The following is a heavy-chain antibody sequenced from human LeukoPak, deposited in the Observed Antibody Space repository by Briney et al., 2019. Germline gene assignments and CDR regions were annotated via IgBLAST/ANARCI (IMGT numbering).Heavy chain of an antibody. Sequence: SETLSLTCAVSGYSISSGYYWGWIRQPPGKGLEWIGSIYHGGSTYYNPSLKSRVTISVDTSKNHFSLKLSSVTAADTAVYYCARDLRDSSGVAAVWGKGTTVTVPS. CDR1: GYSISSGYY. J-gene: IGHJ6*04. D-gene: IGHD3-22*01. CDR3: ARDLRDSSGVAAV. V-gene: IGHV4-38-2*02. CDR2: IYHGGST.